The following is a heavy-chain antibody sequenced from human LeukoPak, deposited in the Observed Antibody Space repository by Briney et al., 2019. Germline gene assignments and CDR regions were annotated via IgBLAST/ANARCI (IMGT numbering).Heavy chain of an antibody. CDR2: VRSDGSTN. J-gene: IGHJ3*02. V-gene: IGHV3-30*02. CDR1: GFTFNSYG. Sequence: PGGSLRLSCAASGFTFNSYGMHWVRQAPGKGLEWVAFVRSDGSTNYYADSVKGRFTISRDNSKNTQYLQMNSLRADDTAVYYCAKDSPALGHWSFDIWGQGTMVTVSS. CDR3: AKDSPALGHWSFDI.